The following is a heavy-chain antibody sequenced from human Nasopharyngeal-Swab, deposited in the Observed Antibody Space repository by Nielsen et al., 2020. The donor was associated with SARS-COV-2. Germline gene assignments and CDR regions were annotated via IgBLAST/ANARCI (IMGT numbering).Heavy chain of an antibody. CDR2: IRSKTNGGAP. V-gene: IGHV3-49*04. CDR1: GFTFGDYA. J-gene: IGHJ3*02. Sequence: GESLKISCTTSGFTFGDYAMSWVRQAPGKGLEWVGFIRSKTNGGAPEYAASVKGRFTISRDGAESIAYLQMNSLETEDTGVYYCSRSVGCFYGQGAFDIWGQGTMVTVSS. CDR3: SRSVGCFYGQGAFDI. D-gene: IGHD4-17*01.